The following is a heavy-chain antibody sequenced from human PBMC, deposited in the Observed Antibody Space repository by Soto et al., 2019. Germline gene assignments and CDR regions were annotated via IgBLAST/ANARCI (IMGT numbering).Heavy chain of an antibody. Sequence: SETLSLTCTVSGGSISSSSYYWGWIRQPPGKGLEWIGSIYYSGSTYYNPSLKSRVTISVDTSKNQFSLKLSSVTAADTAVYYCARRGREYYYDSSGDLDCYFDLWGRGTLVTVSS. CDR2: IYYSGST. V-gene: IGHV4-39*01. CDR1: GGSISSSSYY. J-gene: IGHJ2*01. D-gene: IGHD3-22*01. CDR3: ARRGREYYYDSSGDLDCYFDL.